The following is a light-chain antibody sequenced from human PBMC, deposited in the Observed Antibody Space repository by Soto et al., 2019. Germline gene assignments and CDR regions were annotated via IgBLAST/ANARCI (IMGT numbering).Light chain of an antibody. CDR2: DVS. CDR3: SSYATSILEV. V-gene: IGLV2-14*03. Sequence: QSLLTQPASVSGSPGHAITISCTGTNSDVGGYNFVSWYQRHPGKASKLMLYDVSNRPSGVSDRFSGSKSGNTASLTIFGLQAEDEADYYCSSYATSILEVFGTGTKVTGL. J-gene: IGLJ1*01. CDR1: NSDVGGYNF.